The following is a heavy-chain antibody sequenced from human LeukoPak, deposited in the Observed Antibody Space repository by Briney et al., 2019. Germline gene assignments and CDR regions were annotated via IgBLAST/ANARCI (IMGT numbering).Heavy chain of an antibody. CDR3: ARAAAWRLLNYFDN. V-gene: IGHV4-61*01. CDR2: IYYSGST. D-gene: IGHD3-22*01. CDR1: GYAISSGYF. Sequence: PSETLSLTCSVSGYAISSGYFWGWIRQPPGKGLEWIGYIYYSGSTNYNPSLKSRVAISVDTPKNQFSLRLTSVTAADTAVYYCARAAAWRLLNYFDNWGQGTLVTVSS. J-gene: IGHJ4*02.